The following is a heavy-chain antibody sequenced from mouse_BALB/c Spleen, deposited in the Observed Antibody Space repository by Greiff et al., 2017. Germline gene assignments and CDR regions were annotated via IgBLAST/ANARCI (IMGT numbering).Heavy chain of an antibody. CDR2: ISYSGST. Sequence: EVKLQESGPGLVKPSQSLSLTCTVTGYSITSDYAWNWIRQFPGNKLEWMGYISYSGSTSYNPSLKSRISITRDTSKNQFFLQLNSVTTEDTATYYCARNYRYEYYAMDYWGQGTSVTVSS. D-gene: IGHD2-14*01. V-gene: IGHV3-2*02. CDR3: ARNYRYEYYAMDY. J-gene: IGHJ4*01. CDR1: GYSITSDYA.